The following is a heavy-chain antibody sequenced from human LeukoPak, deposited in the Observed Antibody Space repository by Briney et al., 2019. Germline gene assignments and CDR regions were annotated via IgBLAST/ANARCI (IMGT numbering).Heavy chain of an antibody. CDR1: GFTFSNAW. D-gene: IGHD6-19*01. V-gene: IGHV3-15*01. J-gene: IGHJ4*02. CDR3: TTVWQWPSFDY. Sequence: GGSLRLSCAASGFTFSNAWMSWVRQAPGKGLEWVGRIQSKATSETKDYAAPVKGRFTISRDDSKNTLYLQMNSLETEDKAVYYCTTVWQWPSFDYWGQGTLVTVSS. CDR2: IQSKATSETK.